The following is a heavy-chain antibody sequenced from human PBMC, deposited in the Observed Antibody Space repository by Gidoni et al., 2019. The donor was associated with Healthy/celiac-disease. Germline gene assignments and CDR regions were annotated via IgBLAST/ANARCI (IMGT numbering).Heavy chain of an antibody. J-gene: IGHJ6*03. Sequence: QVQLQESGPGLVKPSETLSLTCTVSGGSISSYYWSWIRQPPGKGLEWIGYIYYSGSTNYNPSLKSRVTISVDTSKNQFSLKLSSVTAADTAVYYCARVGYYGSGSYSPTYYYYYYYMDVWGKGTTVTVSS. CDR3: ARVGYYGSGSYSPTYYYYYYYMDV. V-gene: IGHV4-59*01. CDR1: GGSISSYY. D-gene: IGHD3-10*01. CDR2: IYYSGST.